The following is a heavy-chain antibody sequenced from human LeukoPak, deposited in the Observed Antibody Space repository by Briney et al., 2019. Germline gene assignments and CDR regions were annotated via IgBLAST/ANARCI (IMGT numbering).Heavy chain of an antibody. D-gene: IGHD3-10*02. Sequence: GGSLRLSCAASGFTFSSYEMNWVRQAPGKGLEWVSYISSSGSTIYYADSVKGRFTISRDNAKYSLYLQMNSLRAEDTAVYYCAELGITMIGGVWGKGTTVTISS. V-gene: IGHV3-48*03. CDR2: ISSSGSTI. J-gene: IGHJ6*04. CDR3: AELGITMIGGV. CDR1: GFTFSSYE.